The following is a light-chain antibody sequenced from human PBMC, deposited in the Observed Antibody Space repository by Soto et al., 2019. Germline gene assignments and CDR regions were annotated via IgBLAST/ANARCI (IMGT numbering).Light chain of an antibody. J-gene: IGLJ2*01. V-gene: IGLV2-8*01. CDR1: SSDVGAYNY. CDR2: EVN. CDR3: TSHAGSHLV. Sequence: QSALTQPPSASGSPGQSVTISCTGTSSDVGAYNYVSWYQHHPGKAPKLMIYEVNKRPSGVPDRFSASKSGNTASLTVSGLQAEDEADYHCTSHAGSHLVFGGGTKVTVL.